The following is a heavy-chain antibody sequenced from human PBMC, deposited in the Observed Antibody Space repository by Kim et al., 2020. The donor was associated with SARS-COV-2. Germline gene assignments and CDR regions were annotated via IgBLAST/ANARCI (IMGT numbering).Heavy chain of an antibody. Sequence: GSTTYNPSLKSRVTISVDKSKNQFSLKLGSVTAADTAVYYCARGFREFDYWGQGTLVTVSS. V-gene: IGHV4-4*02. CDR2: GST. CDR3: ARGFREFDY. D-gene: IGHD3-10*01. J-gene: IGHJ4*02.